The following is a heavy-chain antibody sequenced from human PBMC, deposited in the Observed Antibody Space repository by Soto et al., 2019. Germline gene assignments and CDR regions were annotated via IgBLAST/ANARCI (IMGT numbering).Heavy chain of an antibody. CDR3: ARDGAAMTALDMDY. CDR2: ISHTGIA. J-gene: IGHJ4*02. CDR1: GDSITSGSY. D-gene: IGHD2-21*02. Sequence: SETLSLTCTVSGDSITSGSYWGWIRQPAGMGLQWIVYISHTGIAVYNPSLESRVTLSVDTSKNQFSLKLTSVTAADTAVYFCARDGAAMTALDMDYWGQGTLVTVSS. V-gene: IGHV4-59*01.